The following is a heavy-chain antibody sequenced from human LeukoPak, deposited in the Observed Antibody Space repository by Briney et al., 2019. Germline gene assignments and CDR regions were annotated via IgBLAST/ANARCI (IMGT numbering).Heavy chain of an antibody. V-gene: IGHV3-64*01. D-gene: IGHD7-27*01. J-gene: IGHJ5*02. CDR1: GFSFSTYA. Sequence: GGSLRLSCAASGFSFSTYAMHWVRQAPGKGLEYVSAISSNGDSTYYANSVKGRFTISRDNFKNTVYLQMTSLRPEDTALYYCARDRAGAQNWAALDPWGQGTQVTVSS. CDR3: ARDRAGAQNWAALDP. CDR2: ISSNGDST.